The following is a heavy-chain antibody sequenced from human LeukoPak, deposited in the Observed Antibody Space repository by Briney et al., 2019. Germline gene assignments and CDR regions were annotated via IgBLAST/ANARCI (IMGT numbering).Heavy chain of an antibody. CDR2: MSINGGNT. D-gene: IGHD1-26*01. CDR3: ARGPPGWELLHRYYYYAMDV. CDR1: GYTFTSYD. Sequence: GASVKLSCKASGYTFTSYDINWVRQPTGQGLEWVGGMSINGGNTGYAQKFEGRVTMPRNPSISTAYMELRSLRSEDTAVYYCARGPPGWELLHRYYYYAMDVWGQGTTVTVCS. V-gene: IGHV1-8*01. J-gene: IGHJ6*01.